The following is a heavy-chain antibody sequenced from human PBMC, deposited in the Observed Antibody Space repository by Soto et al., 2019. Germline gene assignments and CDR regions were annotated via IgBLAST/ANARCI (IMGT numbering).Heavy chain of an antibody. CDR3: AKDLVAQPNDFWSGYASDY. V-gene: IGHV3-30*18. J-gene: IGHJ4*02. CDR1: GFTFSSYG. D-gene: IGHD3-3*01. Sequence: GGSLRLSCAASGFTFSSYGMHWVRQAPGKGLEWVAVISYDGSNKYYADSVKGRFTISRDNSKNTLYLQMNSLRAEDTAVYYCAKDLVAQPNDFWSGYASDYWGQGTLVTVSS. CDR2: ISYDGSNK.